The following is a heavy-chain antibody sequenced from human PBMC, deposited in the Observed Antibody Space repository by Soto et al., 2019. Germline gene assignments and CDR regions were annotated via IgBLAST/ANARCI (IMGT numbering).Heavy chain of an antibody. D-gene: IGHD3-16*01. CDR1: GYSFTNND. J-gene: IGHJ5*02. V-gene: IGHV1-8*01. CDR3: ARMATFGSLNWFDP. Sequence: ASLKVSCKASGYSFTNNDVSWVRQATGQGLEWMGWMNPGSGDTGYARKFQGRVTMTRDISIATAYMELSSLRSDDTAIYYCARMATFGSLNWFDPWGQGTLVTVSS. CDR2: MNPGSGDT.